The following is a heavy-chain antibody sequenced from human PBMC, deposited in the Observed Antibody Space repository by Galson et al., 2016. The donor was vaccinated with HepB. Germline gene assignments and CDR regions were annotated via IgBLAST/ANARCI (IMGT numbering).Heavy chain of an antibody. V-gene: IGHV1-18*01. CDR2: ISAYSGNP. CDR3: SRTMEVVVVPAARQDFDY. D-gene: IGHD2-2*01. J-gene: IGHJ4*02. Sequence: SVKVSCKASGYTFTLYGISWVRQAPGQGLEWMGWISAYSGNPNYAQKFQGRVTMTTDTSTRTAYMEVRNLRSDDTAVYYCSRTMEVVVVPAARQDFDYRGQGTLVTVSS. CDR1: GYTFTLYG.